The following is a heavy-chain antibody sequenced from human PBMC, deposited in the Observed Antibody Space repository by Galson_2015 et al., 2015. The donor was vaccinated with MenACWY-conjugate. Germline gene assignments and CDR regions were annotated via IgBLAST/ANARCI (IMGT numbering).Heavy chain of an antibody. CDR3: ARPRGTVRGVIISSPLDY. CDR1: GYTFTSYA. Sequence: VKVSCKASGYTFTSYAMHWVRQAPGQRLEWMGWINAGNGNTKYSQKFQGRVTITRDTSASTAYMELSSLRSEDTAVYYCARPRGTVRGVIISSPLDYWGQGTLVTVSS. J-gene: IGHJ4*02. V-gene: IGHV1-3*01. D-gene: IGHD3-10*01. CDR2: INAGNGNT.